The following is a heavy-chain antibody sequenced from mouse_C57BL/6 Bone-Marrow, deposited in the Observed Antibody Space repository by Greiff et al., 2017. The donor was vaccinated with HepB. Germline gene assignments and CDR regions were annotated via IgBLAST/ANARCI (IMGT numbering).Heavy chain of an antibody. CDR2: IHPNSGST. CDR3: ARWGYGSSPFDY. D-gene: IGHD1-1*01. Sequence: VQLQQPGAELVKPGASVKLSCKASGYTFTSYWMHWVKQRPGQGLEWIGMIHPNSGSTNYNEKFKSKATLTVDKSSSTAYMQLSSLTSEDSAVYYCARWGYGSSPFDYWGQGTTLTVSS. V-gene: IGHV1-64*01. J-gene: IGHJ2*01. CDR1: GYTFTSYW.